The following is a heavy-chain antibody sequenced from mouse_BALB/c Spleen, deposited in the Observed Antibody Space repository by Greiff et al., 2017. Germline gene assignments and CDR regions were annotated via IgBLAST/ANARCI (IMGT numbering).Heavy chain of an antibody. J-gene: IGHJ2*01. V-gene: IGHV1-7*01. CDR1: GYTFTSYW. Sequence: QVQLKESGAELAKPGASVKMSCKASGYTFTSYWMHWVKQRPGQGLEWIGYINPSTGYTEYNQKFKDKATLTADKSSSTAYMQLSSLTSEDSAVYYCARKTDRYDGFDYWGQGTTLTVSS. D-gene: IGHD2-14*01. CDR3: ARKTDRYDGFDY. CDR2: INPSTGYT.